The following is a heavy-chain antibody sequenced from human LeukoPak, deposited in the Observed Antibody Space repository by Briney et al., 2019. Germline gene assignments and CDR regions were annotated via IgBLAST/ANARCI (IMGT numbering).Heavy chain of an antibody. V-gene: IGHV3-21*01. CDR1: GCTFSYYT. J-gene: IGHJ5*02. CDR2: ISRTGSSI. Sequence: GGSLRLSCAPSGCTFSYYTMSWVRHAPGKGLGWVSSISRTGSSIYYADSVKGPSTISTDHAKNSLYLQMSSRRVEDTAVYYCARDDVAWNDVHWFDPWGQGTLVTVSS. CDR3: ARDDVAWNDVHWFDP. D-gene: IGHD1-1*01.